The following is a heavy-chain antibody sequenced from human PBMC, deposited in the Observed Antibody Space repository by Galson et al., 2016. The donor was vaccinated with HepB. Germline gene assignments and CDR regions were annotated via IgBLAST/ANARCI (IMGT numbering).Heavy chain of an antibody. CDR2: IKPDGREI. Sequence: SLRLSCAASGFPFSTYCMTWVRQAPGKGPEWVAVIKPDGREIQYVDSVKGRFTISRDDGKNSLYLQMNTLRAEDTAVYYCARGFSYDRRDYYRHFDSWGRGTLVTVSS. D-gene: IGHD3-22*01. V-gene: IGHV3-7*03. J-gene: IGHJ4*02. CDR1: GFPFSTYC. CDR3: ARGFSYDRRDYYRHFDS.